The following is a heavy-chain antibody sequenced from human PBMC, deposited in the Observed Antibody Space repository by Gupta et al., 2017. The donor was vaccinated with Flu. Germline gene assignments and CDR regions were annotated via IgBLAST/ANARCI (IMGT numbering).Heavy chain of an antibody. CDR3: AHRYFAELFFDY. CDR1: GFSLSTTGLG. Sequence: QITLKESGPTLVKPTQTLTLTCTFSGFSLSTTGLGVGWIRQAPGRALEWLALIYWNDDKRYSPSLKNRLTITKDTSKNRVYLTMTNMDPVDTATYYCAHRYFAELFFDYWGQGTVVTVSS. D-gene: IGHD3-10*01. V-gene: IGHV2-5*01. J-gene: IGHJ4*02. CDR2: IYWNDDK.